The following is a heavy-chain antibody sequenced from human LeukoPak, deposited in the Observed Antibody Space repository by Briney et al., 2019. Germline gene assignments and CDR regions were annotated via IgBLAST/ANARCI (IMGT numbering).Heavy chain of an antibody. CDR2: INHSGST. J-gene: IGHJ4*02. V-gene: IGHV4-34*01. CDR1: GGSFSGYY. Sequence: PSETLSLTCAVYGGSFSGYYWSWIRQPPGKGLEWIGEINHSGSTNYNPSLKSRVTISVDTSKNQFSLKLSSVTAADTAVYYCARVLPYGELDYWGQGTLVTVSS. CDR3: ARVLPYGELDY. D-gene: IGHD4-17*01.